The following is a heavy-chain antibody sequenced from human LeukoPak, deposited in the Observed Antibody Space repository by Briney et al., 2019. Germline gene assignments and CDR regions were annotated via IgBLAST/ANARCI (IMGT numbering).Heavy chain of an antibody. D-gene: IGHD1-26*01. V-gene: IGHV3-23*01. CDR2: ISGSGVST. CDR3: AKDGPLVGPYYFDY. Sequence: GGSLRLSCAASGFTFSNYGLNWVRQAPGKGLEWVSAISGSGVSTYYADSVKGRFTISRDNSKNMLYLQMNSLRAEDTAVYYCAKDGPLVGPYYFDYWGQGTLVTVSS. J-gene: IGHJ4*02. CDR1: GFTFSNYG.